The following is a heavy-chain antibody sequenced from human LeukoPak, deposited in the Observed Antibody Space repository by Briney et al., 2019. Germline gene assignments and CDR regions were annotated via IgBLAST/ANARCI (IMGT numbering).Heavy chain of an antibody. CDR3: ARGHRTTVSRYYYYYYGMDV. V-gene: IGHV4-34*01. Sequence: PSETLSLTCAVYGGSFSGYYWSWIRQPPGKGLEWIGEINHSGSTNYNPSLKSRVTISVDTSKNQFSLKLSSVTAADTAVYYCARGHRTTVSRYYYYYYGMDVWGQGTTVTVSS. CDR1: GGSFSGYY. D-gene: IGHD4-4*01. CDR2: INHSGST. J-gene: IGHJ6*02.